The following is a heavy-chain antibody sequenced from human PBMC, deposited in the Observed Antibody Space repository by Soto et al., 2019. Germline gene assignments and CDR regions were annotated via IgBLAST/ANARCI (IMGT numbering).Heavy chain of an antibody. CDR1: GGSFSGYY. CDR3: VCVLQRQDCCGGSCYHVAMDS. Sequence: QVQLQQWGAGLLKPSETLSLTCAVCGGSFSGYYWSWIRQPPGKGLEWIGQLNHSGSTNWHPSLQRRVTMSVERAKDQWSLQLSYVTAWDAAVHDCVCVLQRQDCCGGSCYHVAMDSGGQGPLVTVSS. CDR2: LNHSGST. J-gene: IGHJ4*02. V-gene: IGHV4-34*01. D-gene: IGHD2-15*01.